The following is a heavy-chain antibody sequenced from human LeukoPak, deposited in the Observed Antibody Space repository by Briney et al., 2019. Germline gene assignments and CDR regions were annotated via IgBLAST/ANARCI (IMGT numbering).Heavy chain of an antibody. CDR3: ARRHPGDGYNYWTGYYFDY. D-gene: IGHD5-24*01. Sequence: GASVKVSCKASGYTFTSYYIHWVRQAPGQGLEWMGIFNPSTDDTTYAQKFQGRVTMTRDTSTSTVYMELSSLRFEDTAVYYCARRHPGDGYNYWTGYYFDYWGQGTLVTVSS. J-gene: IGHJ4*02. CDR1: GYTFTSYY. V-gene: IGHV1-46*01. CDR2: FNPSTDDT.